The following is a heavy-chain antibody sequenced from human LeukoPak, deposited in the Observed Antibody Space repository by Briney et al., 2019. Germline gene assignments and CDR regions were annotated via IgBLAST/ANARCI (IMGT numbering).Heavy chain of an antibody. D-gene: IGHD3-10*01. J-gene: IGHJ4*02. CDR1: GFTGSNNY. V-gene: IGHV3-7*01. CDR2: IKEDGREK. Sequence: GGSLRLSCAASGFTGSNNYVSWVRQAPGKGLECVANIKEDGREKYYVDSVKGRFTISRDNAKNSLYLQMSSPRAEDTAVYYCARGGRPDYWGQGTLVTVSS. CDR3: ARGGRPDY.